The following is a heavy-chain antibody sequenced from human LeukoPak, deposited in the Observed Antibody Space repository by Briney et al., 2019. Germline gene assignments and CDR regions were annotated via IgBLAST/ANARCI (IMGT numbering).Heavy chain of an antibody. D-gene: IGHD3-10*01. CDR1: GFTFSSHA. CDR3: ATSSLTYGSGNYDSRAFED. CDR2: ISGGGGST. J-gene: IGHJ4*02. Sequence: GGFLRLSCAASGFTFSSHAMNWVRQAPGKGLEWFSVISGGGGSTYYADSVKGRFTISTDNSKNTLYVQMNSLRVEDTAVYYCATSSLTYGSGNYDSRAFEDWGQGTLVTVSS. V-gene: IGHV3-23*01.